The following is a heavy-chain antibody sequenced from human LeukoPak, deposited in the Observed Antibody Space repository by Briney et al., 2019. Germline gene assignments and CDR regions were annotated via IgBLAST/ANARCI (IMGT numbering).Heavy chain of an antibody. J-gene: IGHJ4*02. CDR2: IYAGNGNT. CDR1: GYTLTNHA. D-gene: IGHD6-19*01. V-gene: IGHV1-3*01. Sequence: GASVKVSCKASGYTLTNHAMHWVRQAPGQRLEWMGWIYAGNGNTKYSQNFQDRVTITRDTSASTAYMELSSLRSDDTAVYYCAREGSSGWYRGPYFDYWGQGTLVTVSS. CDR3: AREGSSGWYRGPYFDY.